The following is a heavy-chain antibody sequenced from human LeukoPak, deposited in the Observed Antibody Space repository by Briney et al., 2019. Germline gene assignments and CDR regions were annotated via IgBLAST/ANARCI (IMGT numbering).Heavy chain of an antibody. CDR3: ARAFGSYYNAMAFDI. D-gene: IGHD3-10*01. J-gene: IGHJ3*02. CDR1: GGSISSYY. Sequence: SETLSLTCTVSGGSISSYYWSWIRQPPGKGLEWIGYIYYSGSTNYNPSLKSRVTISVDTSKNQFSLKLSSATAADTAVYYCARAFGSYYNAMAFDIWGQGTMVTVSS. V-gene: IGHV4-59*01. CDR2: IYYSGST.